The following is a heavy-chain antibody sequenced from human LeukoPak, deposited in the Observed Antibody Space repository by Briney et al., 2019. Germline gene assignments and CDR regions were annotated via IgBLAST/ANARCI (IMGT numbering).Heavy chain of an antibody. CDR2: ICSSGSTI. V-gene: IGHV3-48*03. Sequence: GGSLRLSCAASGFTFSSYEMNWVRQAPGKGLEWVSYICSSGSTIYYADSVKGRFTISRDNAKNSLYLQMNSLRAEDTAVYYCARDRSSYVWGSYFDYWGQGTLVTVSS. J-gene: IGHJ4*02. CDR3: ARDRSSYVWGSYFDY. D-gene: IGHD3-16*01. CDR1: GFTFSSYE.